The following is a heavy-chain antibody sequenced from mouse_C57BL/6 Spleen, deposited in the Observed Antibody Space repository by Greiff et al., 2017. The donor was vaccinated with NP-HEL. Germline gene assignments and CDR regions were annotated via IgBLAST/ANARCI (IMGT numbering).Heavy chain of an antibody. J-gene: IGHJ4*01. Sequence: QVQLQQPGAELVKPGASVKLSCKASGYTFTSYWMQWVKQRPGQGLEWIGEIDPSDSYTNYNQKFKGKATLTVDTSSSTAYMQLSSLTSEDSAVYYCARKNMVTTHYYAMDYWGQGTSVTVSS. CDR1: GYTFTSYW. V-gene: IGHV1-50*01. CDR2: IDPSDSYT. D-gene: IGHD2-1*01. CDR3: ARKNMVTTHYYAMDY.